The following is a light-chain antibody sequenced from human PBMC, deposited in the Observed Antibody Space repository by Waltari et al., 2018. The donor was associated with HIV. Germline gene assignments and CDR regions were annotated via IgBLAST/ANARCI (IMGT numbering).Light chain of an antibody. CDR2: RDD. V-gene: IGLV1-47*01. CDR1: ASNIASNY. CDR3: SAWDDSLNVWV. J-gene: IGLJ3*02. Sequence: QSVLTQPPSVSGAPGQRVTMSCSGSASNIASNYVYWYQQFPGAAPKLLIFRDDQRHSGVPDRFSGSKSGTSASLAISGLQADDEADYYCSAWDDSLNVWVFGGGTKLTVL.